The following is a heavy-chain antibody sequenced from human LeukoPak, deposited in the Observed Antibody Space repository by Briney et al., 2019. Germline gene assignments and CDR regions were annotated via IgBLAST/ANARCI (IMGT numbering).Heavy chain of an antibody. Sequence: SQTLSLTCTVSGGSISSGSYYWSWIRQPAGKGLEWIGRIYTSGSTNYNPSLKSRVTISVDTSKNQFSLKLSSVTAADTAVYYCARAVKILGYCSGGSCYYYMDVWGKGTTVTVSS. J-gene: IGHJ6*03. CDR1: GGSISSGSYY. CDR2: IYTSGST. D-gene: IGHD2-15*01. V-gene: IGHV4-61*02. CDR3: ARAVKILGYCSGGSCYYYMDV.